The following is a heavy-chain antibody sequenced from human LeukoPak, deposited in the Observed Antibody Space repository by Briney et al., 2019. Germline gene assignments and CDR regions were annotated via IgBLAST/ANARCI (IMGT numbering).Heavy chain of an antibody. CDR1: GFTLSSYA. V-gene: IGHV3-23*01. D-gene: IGHD6-13*01. CDR3: ARSAGGAAAGDFDY. J-gene: IGHJ4*02. Sequence: PGGSLRLSCAASGFTLSSYAMSWVRQAPGKGLEWVSAISVSGNTYHADSVKGRFTISRDSSKNTPYLQMNRLRAEDAAVYYCARSAGGAAAGDFDYWGQGTLVTVSS. CDR2: ISVSGNT.